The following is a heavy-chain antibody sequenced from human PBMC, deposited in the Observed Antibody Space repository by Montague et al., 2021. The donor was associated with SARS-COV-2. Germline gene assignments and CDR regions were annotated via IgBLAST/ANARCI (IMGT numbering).Heavy chain of an antibody. CDR3: VCVATAVVTFDY. Sequence: SETLSLTCTVSGGSISGNSYYWGWIRQPPGKGLQWIGGVHYGGSTYYNPSLKSRVTTSVDTSKNQFSLRLSSVTAADTALYYCVCVATAVVTFDYWGQGTLVTVSS. V-gene: IGHV4-39*01. CDR2: VHYGGST. CDR1: GGSISGNSYY. D-gene: IGHD5-18*01. J-gene: IGHJ4*02.